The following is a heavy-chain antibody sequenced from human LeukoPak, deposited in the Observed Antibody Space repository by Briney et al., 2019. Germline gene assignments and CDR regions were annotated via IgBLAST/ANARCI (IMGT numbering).Heavy chain of an antibody. V-gene: IGHV3-74*01. J-gene: IGHJ3*02. CDR3: ASPGWSDALDM. D-gene: IGHD2-15*01. CDR2: ISSDGTST. Sequence: PGGSLRLSCAASGFTFRSYGMHWVRQAPGKGLVWVSRISSDGTSTTYADSVKGRFAISRDNAKNTLYLQLDSLGAEDTAIYYCASPGWSDALDMWGQGTRVTVSS. CDR1: GFTFRSYG.